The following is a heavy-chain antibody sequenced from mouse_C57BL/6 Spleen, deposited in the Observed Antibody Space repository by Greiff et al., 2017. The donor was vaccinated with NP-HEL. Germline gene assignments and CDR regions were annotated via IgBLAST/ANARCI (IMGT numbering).Heavy chain of an antibody. CDR2: IYPGDGDT. CDR1: GYAFSSSW. CDR3: ARSDYYGSSFAY. J-gene: IGHJ3*01. Sequence: QVHVQQSGPELVKPGASVKISCKASGYAFSSSWMNWVKQRPGKGLEWIGRIYPGDGDTNYNGKFKGKATLTADKSSSTAYMQLSSLTSEDSAVYFCARSDYYGSSFAYWGQGTLVTVSA. V-gene: IGHV1-82*01. D-gene: IGHD1-1*01.